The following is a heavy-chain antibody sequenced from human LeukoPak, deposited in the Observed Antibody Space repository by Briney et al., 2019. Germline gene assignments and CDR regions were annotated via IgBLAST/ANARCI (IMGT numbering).Heavy chain of an antibody. J-gene: IGHJ4*02. CDR2: ISYDGSNE. CDR1: GFTFSSYG. D-gene: IGHD3-22*01. V-gene: IGHV3-30*18. CDR3: AKEDYYYDSSGYSAFDY. Sequence: GGSLRLSCAASGFTFSSYGMHWVRQAPGKGLEWVAVISYDGSNEYYADSVKGRFTISRDNSKNTLYLQMNSLRAEDTAVYYCAKEDYYYDSSGYSAFDYWGQGTLVTVSS.